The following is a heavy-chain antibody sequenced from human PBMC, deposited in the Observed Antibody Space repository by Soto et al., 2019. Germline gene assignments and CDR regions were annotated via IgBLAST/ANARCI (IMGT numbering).Heavy chain of an antibody. CDR3: ARAGVVAADRSYFDL. J-gene: IGHJ2*01. D-gene: IGHD2-15*01. V-gene: IGHV4-39*01. CDR1: GGSISSGSGF. Sequence: QLQLQESGPGLVKPSETLSLTCVVSGGSISSGSGFWGWVRQPPGKGLEWIGTIYYSGSTNYNPSLKSRVTISVDTSKNQISLKLNSVTAADTAVYYCARAGVVAADRSYFDLWGRGSLVTVSS. CDR2: IYYSGST.